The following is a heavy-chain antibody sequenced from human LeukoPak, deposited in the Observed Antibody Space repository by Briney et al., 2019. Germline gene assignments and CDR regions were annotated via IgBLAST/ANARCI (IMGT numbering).Heavy chain of an antibody. Sequence: GGSLRLSCAGSGFNMHWVRQAPGKGLEWAAFIWSDGSNKYYADSLKGRFTISRDNSRNTLYLQMNSLRAEDTAVYYCAKDYGSGSYAFDPWGQGTLVTVSS. J-gene: IGHJ5*02. V-gene: IGHV3-30*02. D-gene: IGHD3-10*01. CDR1: GFN. CDR3: AKDYGSGSYAFDP. CDR2: IWSDGSNK.